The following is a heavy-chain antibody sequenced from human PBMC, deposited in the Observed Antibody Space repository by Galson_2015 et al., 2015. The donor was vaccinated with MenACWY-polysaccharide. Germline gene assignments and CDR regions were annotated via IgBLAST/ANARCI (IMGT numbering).Heavy chain of an antibody. J-gene: IGHJ3*02. CDR1: GGSISSYY. CDR2: IYYSGST. Sequence: SETLSLTCTVSGGSISSYYWSWIRQPPGKGLEWIGYIYYSGSTNYNPSLKSRVTISVDTSKNQFSLKLSSVTAADTAVYYCARVQRWLQLLGAFDIWGQGTMVTVSS. CDR3: ARVQRWLQLLGAFDI. V-gene: IGHV4-59*12. D-gene: IGHD5-24*01.